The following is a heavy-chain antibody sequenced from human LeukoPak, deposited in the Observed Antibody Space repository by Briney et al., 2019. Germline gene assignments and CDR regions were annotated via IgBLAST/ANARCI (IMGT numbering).Heavy chain of an antibody. J-gene: IGHJ4*02. V-gene: IGHV1-18*01. Sequence: GASVTVSCKASGYTFTSYGISWVRQAPGQGLEWMGWISAYNGNTNYAQKLQGRVTMTTDTSTSTAYMELRSLRSDDTAVYYCARGSSGYPTGLHYYFDYWGQGTLVTVSS. CDR1: GYTFTSYG. CDR2: ISAYNGNT. D-gene: IGHD3-22*01. CDR3: ARGSSGYPTGLHYYFDY.